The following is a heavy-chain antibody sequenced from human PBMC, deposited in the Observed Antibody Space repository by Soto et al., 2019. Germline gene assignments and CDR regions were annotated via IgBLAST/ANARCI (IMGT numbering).Heavy chain of an antibody. CDR2: ISSSSSYT. CDR3: ARELKDGNYYDPGGYEQPVFDY. Sequence: GGSLRLSCAASGFTFSDYYMSWIRQAPGKGLEWVSYISSSSSYTNYADSVKGRFTISRDNAKKSLYLQMNSLRAEDTAVYYCARELKDGNYYDPGGYEQPVFDYWGQGTLVTVSS. CDR1: GFTFSDYY. D-gene: IGHD3-22*01. J-gene: IGHJ4*02. V-gene: IGHV3-11*06.